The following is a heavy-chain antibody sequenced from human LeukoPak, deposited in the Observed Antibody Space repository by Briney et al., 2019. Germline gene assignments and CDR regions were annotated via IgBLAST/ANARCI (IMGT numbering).Heavy chain of an antibody. V-gene: IGHV3-23*01. CDR1: GFTFSTYG. CDR3: ARDEEMALDY. D-gene: IGHD5-24*01. J-gene: IGHJ4*02. CDR2: ISGRDSNT. Sequence: PGGSLRLSCAASGFTFSTYGMTWLRQAPGKGLEWVSTISGRDSNTYYADSVQGRFTISRDNAKNSLYLQMNSLRDEDTAVYYCARDEEMALDYWGQGTLVTVSS.